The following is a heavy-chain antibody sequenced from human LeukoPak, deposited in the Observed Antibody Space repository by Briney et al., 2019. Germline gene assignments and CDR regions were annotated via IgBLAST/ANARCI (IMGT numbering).Heavy chain of an antibody. J-gene: IGHJ6*03. V-gene: IGHV4-38-2*02. CDR3: AREGSGGNYYYYYMDV. Sequence: SETLSLTCTVSGYSISSGYYWGWIRQPPGKGLEWIGSIYHSGSTYYNPSLKSRVTISVDTSKNQFSLKLSSVTAADTAVYYCAREGSGGNYYYYYMDVWGKGTTVTVSS. D-gene: IGHD2-15*01. CDR2: IYHSGST. CDR1: GYSISSGYY.